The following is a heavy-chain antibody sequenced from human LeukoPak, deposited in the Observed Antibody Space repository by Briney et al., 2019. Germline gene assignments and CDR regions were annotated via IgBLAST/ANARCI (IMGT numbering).Heavy chain of an antibody. D-gene: IGHD3-9*01. Sequence: PSETLSLTCTVSGGSISSSSYYWGWIRQPPGKGLEWIGSIYYSGSTYYNPSLKSRVTISVDTSKNQFSLKLSSVTAADTAVYYCARLDMYYDILTGTPSDAFDIWGQGTMVTVSS. J-gene: IGHJ3*02. CDR3: ARLDMYYDILTGTPSDAFDI. CDR2: IYYSGST. V-gene: IGHV4-39*01. CDR1: GGSISSSSYY.